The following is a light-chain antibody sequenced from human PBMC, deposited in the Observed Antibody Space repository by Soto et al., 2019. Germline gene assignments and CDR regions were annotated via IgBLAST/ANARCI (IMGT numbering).Light chain of an antibody. V-gene: IGKV3-20*01. CDR3: QQYDTYLT. CDR2: GAS. J-gene: IGKJ3*01. Sequence: IVLTQSPGTLSLSPGERATLPCRASQSVAGTYLAWYQQKPGQAPRLLIYGASSRATGIPDRFRGSGSGTDFTLTISRLEPEDFAVYYCQQYDTYLTFGPGTKVDIK. CDR1: QSVAGTY.